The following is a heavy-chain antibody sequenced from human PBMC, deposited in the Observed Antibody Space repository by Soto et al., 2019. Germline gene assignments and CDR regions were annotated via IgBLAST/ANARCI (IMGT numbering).Heavy chain of an antibody. V-gene: IGHV4-59*01. D-gene: IGHD2-15*01. J-gene: IGHJ4*02. CDR2: IHHSGAT. Sequence: QVQLQESGPGLVKPSETLSLTCTVYGGSITTYYWSWIRQSPGRGLEWIGYIHHSGATNYNPSLKSRVTMSVATSKNQFSLTLSSVTAADTAVYFCAREKGTDGYDNTPGGMDFWGPGTLVTVSS. CDR3: AREKGTDGYDNTPGGMDF. CDR1: GGSITTYY.